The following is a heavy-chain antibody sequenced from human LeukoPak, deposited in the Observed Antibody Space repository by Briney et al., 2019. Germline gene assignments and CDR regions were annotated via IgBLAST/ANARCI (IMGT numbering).Heavy chain of an antibody. CDR2: ISHSGII. Sequence: PSETLSLTCAVYGGSFSTYYLSWIRQPPGKGLEWIGEISHSGIINYSPSLKSRLTMSVDSSKTQFSLKLSSVTAADTAVYYCTRHRIAAADDAFEIWGPGTMVTVSS. D-gene: IGHD6-13*01. V-gene: IGHV4-34*01. J-gene: IGHJ3*02. CDR3: TRHRIAAADDAFEI. CDR1: GGSFSTYY.